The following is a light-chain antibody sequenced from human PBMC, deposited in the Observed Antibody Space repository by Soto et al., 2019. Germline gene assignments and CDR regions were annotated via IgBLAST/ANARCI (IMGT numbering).Light chain of an antibody. J-gene: IGLJ3*02. Sequence: QSVLTQPRSVSGSPGQSVTISCTGTSSDVGGYKYVSWYQQYPGKAPKLMIHDVSERPSGVPNRSSGSKSGNTASLTISGLQAEDEADYYCCSYAGSYTWVFGGGTQLTVL. CDR1: SSDVGGYKY. CDR2: DVS. CDR3: CSYAGSYTWV. V-gene: IGLV2-11*01.